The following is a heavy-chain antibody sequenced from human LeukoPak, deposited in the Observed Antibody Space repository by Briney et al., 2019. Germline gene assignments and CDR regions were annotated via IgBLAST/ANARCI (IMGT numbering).Heavy chain of an antibody. CDR2: INPNSGGT. J-gene: IGHJ2*01. CDR1: GYTFTGYY. Sequence: ASVKVSCKASGYTFTGYYMHWVRQAPGQGLEWMGWINPNSGGTNYAQKFQGRVTMTRDTSISTAYMELSRLRSDDTAVYYCARDRDYSSNWYFDLWGGGTLVTVS. D-gene: IGHD6-13*01. CDR3: ARDRDYSSNWYFDL. V-gene: IGHV1-2*02.